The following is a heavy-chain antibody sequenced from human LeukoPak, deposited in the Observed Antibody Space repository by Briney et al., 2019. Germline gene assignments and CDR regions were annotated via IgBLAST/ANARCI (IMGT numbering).Heavy chain of an antibody. D-gene: IGHD4-17*01. J-gene: IGHJ4*02. CDR3: ARERGPDYGDYPHPLDY. CDR2: ISSSGSTI. Sequence: PGGSPRLSCAASGFTFSSYEMNWVRQAPGKGLEWASYISSSGSTIYYADSVKGRFTISRDNAKNSLYLQMNSLRAEDTAVYYCARERGPDYGDYPHPLDYWGQGTLVTVSS. V-gene: IGHV3-48*03. CDR1: GFTFSSYE.